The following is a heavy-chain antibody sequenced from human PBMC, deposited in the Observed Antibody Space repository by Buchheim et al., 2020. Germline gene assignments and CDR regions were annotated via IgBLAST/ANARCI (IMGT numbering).Heavy chain of an antibody. CDR3: ARPPTIISSTSPVWGFDP. Sequence: QVQLQQWGAGLLTPSETLSLTCAVYGGSFSGYYWSWFRQSPGKGLVWIGEISHSGSTNYNPSLKSRVTLSLDTSKSQFSLELSSVTAADTGVYYCARPPTIISSTSPVWGFDPWRQGTL. CDR1: GGSFSGYY. J-gene: IGHJ5*02. V-gene: IGHV4-34*01. D-gene: IGHD2-2*01. CDR2: ISHSGST.